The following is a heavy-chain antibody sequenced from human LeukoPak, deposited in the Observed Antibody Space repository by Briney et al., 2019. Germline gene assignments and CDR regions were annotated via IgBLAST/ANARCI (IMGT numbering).Heavy chain of an antibody. V-gene: IGHV3-23*01. J-gene: IGHJ4*02. CDR2: ISDSGDGT. Sequence: PGGSLRLSCEASGFSFSTYGMTWVRQAPEKGLEWVSSISDSGDGTNYADSVKGRFTISRDNSKNTLYLQMNSLRAEDTAVYYCASERYCGGDCYYFDYWGQGTLVTVSS. D-gene: IGHD2-21*02. CDR1: GFSFSTYG. CDR3: ASERYCGGDCYYFDY.